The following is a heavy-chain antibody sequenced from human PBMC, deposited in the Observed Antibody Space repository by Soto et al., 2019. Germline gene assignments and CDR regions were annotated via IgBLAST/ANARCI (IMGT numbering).Heavy chain of an antibody. CDR2: VYATGTT. J-gene: IGHJ5*02. CDR1: VGSISKFY. Sequence: SETLSLTCSVSVGSISKFYWSWIRKSAGKGLEWMGRVYATGTTDYNPSLRSRVAMSVDISKKTFSLRLTSVTAADTGVYYCVRDGSKTLRDWFDPWGQGKLVTVSS. V-gene: IGHV4-4*07. CDR3: VRDGSKTLRDWFDP. D-gene: IGHD4-17*01.